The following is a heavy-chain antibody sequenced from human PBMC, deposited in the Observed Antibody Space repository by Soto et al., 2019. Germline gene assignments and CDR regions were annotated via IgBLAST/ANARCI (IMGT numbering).Heavy chain of an antibody. V-gene: IGHV3-48*04. CDR3: TRELGATGY. D-gene: IGHD1-26*01. CDR1: GFTFNSHT. CDR2: ISDSSASI. J-gene: IGHJ4*02. Sequence: EVQLVESGGGLVQPGGSLRLSCAASGFTFNSHTMNWVRQAPGKGLEWLSYISDSSASIYYADSVKGRFTVSRDNAKNSLYPQMNSLRAEDTAVYYCTRELGATGYWGQGTLVTVSS.